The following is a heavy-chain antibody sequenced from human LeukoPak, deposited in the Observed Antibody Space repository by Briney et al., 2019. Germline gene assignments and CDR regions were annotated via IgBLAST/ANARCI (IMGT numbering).Heavy chain of an antibody. CDR1: GGSISSGSYY. CDR2: IYTSGST. Sequence: SETLSLTCTVSGGSISSGSYYWSWIRQPAGKGLEWIGRIYTSGSTNYNPSLKSRVTISVDTSKNQFSLKLSSVTAADTAVYYCAGSITMVRGVIITSTVLGYWGQGTLVTVSS. V-gene: IGHV4-61*02. J-gene: IGHJ4*02. CDR3: AGSITMVRGVIITSTVLGY. D-gene: IGHD3-10*01.